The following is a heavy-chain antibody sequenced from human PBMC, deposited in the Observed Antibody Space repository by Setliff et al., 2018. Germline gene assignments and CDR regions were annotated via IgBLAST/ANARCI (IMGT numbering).Heavy chain of an antibody. V-gene: IGHV3-7*01. CDR3: ARGGGYYYYYMDV. CDR2: IKQDGSEI. Sequence: GGSLRLSCAASGFTFSNAWMNWVRQAPGKGLEWLANIKQDGSEIYSVDSVKGRFSISRDNAKNSLYLQMNRLRAEDTAVYYWARGGGYYYYYMDVWGKGTTVTVSS. D-gene: IGHD3-16*01. J-gene: IGHJ6*03. CDR1: GFTFSNAW.